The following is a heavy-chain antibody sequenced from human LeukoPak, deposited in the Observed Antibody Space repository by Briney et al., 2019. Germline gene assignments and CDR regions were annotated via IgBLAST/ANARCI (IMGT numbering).Heavy chain of an antibody. Sequence: NPGGSLRLSCAVSGFTFSSYTMHWVRQAPGKGLEWVSSISSAKTYIYYADSVKGRFTISRDNAKNSLYLQMNSLRADDTAMYYCARGRGGYPGGYWGQGTLVTVSS. D-gene: IGHD5-24*01. CDR1: GFTFSSYT. CDR3: ARGRGGYPGGY. CDR2: ISSAKTYI. J-gene: IGHJ4*02. V-gene: IGHV3-21*01.